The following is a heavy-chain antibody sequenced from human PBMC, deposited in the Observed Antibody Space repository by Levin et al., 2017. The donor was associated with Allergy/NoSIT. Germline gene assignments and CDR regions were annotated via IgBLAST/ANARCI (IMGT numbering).Heavy chain of an antibody. V-gene: IGHV3-7*01. Sequence: ETLSLTCAASGFSFSSHWMSWVRQAPGKGLEWVANINQVGSEKYYVDSVKGRFTTSRDNAKNSLYLQMNSLRAEDTAVYYCARDGVDAGVYFDYWGQGTLVTVSS. J-gene: IGHJ4*02. CDR3: ARDGVDAGVYFDY. D-gene: IGHD2-15*01. CDR2: INQVGSEK. CDR1: GFSFSSHW.